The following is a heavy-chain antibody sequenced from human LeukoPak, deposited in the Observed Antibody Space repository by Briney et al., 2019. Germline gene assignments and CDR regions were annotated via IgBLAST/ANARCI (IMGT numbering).Heavy chain of an antibody. CDR3: ARDQCNGGRCYPGWFDT. J-gene: IGHJ5*02. V-gene: IGHV4-59*01. CDR1: GGSIRSYY. CDR2: ISHSGST. Sequence: PSETLSLTCTVSGGSIRSYYWNWIRQTLGKGLEWIGYISHSGSTIYNPSLKSRVTISLDTSKNQFSLKLSSVTAADTAVYYCARDQCNGGRCYPGWFDTWGQGTLVTVSS. D-gene: IGHD2-15*01.